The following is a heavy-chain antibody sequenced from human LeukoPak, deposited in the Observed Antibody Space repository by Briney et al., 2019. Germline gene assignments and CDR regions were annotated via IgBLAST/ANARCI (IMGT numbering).Heavy chain of an antibody. CDR2: SYHGGGT. V-gene: IGHV4-38-2*02. CDR1: GYSISSGYY. Sequence: SETLSLTCTVSGYSISSGYYWGWIRQPPGKGLEWIVSSYHGGGTYYNPSLKSRVTISVDTSKNQFSLKLSSVTAADTAVYYCARDLGGSSEPNDYWGQGTLVTVPS. J-gene: IGHJ4*02. CDR3: ARDLGGSSEPNDY. D-gene: IGHD6-6*01.